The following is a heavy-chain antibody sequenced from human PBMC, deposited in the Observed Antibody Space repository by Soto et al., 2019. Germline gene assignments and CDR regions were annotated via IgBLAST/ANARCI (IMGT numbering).Heavy chain of an antibody. D-gene: IGHD1-26*01. J-gene: IGHJ3*02. CDR3: ARDMGLKWELHSAAGAFDI. CDR1: GFTFSSYG. V-gene: IGHV3-33*01. Sequence: QVQLVESGGGVVQPGRSLRLSCAASGFTFSSYGMHWVRQAPGKGLEWVAVIWYDGSNKYYADSVKGRFTISRDNSKNTLYLQMNSLRAEDTAVYYCARDMGLKWELHSAAGAFDIWGQGTMVTVSS. CDR2: IWYDGSNK.